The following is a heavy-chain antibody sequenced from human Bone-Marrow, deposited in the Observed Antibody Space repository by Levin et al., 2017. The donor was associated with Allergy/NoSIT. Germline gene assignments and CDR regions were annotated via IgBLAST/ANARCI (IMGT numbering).Heavy chain of an antibody. CDR3: ARDVDMLPTILFDY. CDR2: ISGYNENT. V-gene: IGHV1-18*01. D-gene: IGHD5-12*01. CDR1: GYTFTSYG. Sequence: GASVKVSCKASGYTFTSYGVSWVRQAPGRGLEWMGWISGYNENTNYAQKVHDRVTMTTDTSTSTAYMELRSLTSDDTAVYYCARDVDMLPTILFDYWGQGTLVTVSS. J-gene: IGHJ4*02.